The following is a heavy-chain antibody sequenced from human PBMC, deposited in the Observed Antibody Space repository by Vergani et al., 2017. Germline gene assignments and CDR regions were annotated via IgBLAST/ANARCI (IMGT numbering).Heavy chain of an antibody. D-gene: IGHD1-26*01. CDR1: GFTVSSNY. Sequence: EVQLVESGGGLVQPGGSLRLSCAASGFTVSSNYMSWVRQAPGKGLEWVSVIYSGGSTYYADSVKGRFTISRHNSKNTLYLQMNSLRAEDTAVYYCARVYSGSYYYYYYYGMDVWGQGTTVTVSS. CDR2: IYSGGST. V-gene: IGHV3-53*04. CDR3: ARVYSGSYYYYYYYGMDV. J-gene: IGHJ6*02.